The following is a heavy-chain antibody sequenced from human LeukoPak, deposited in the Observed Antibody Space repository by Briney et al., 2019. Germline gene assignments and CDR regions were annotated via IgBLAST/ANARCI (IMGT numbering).Heavy chain of an antibody. D-gene: IGHD3-9*01. J-gene: IGHJ6*04. CDR2: INTMSGTT. Sequence: GSSVKVSCKASGGTIRGFAINWLRQAPGEGFEWMGRINTMSGTTNYTQRLQGRVTMTTDESTTTAFMEMSRLTAEDTALYYCTRGDEFLAAYNYMDVWGKGTSVIVSS. CDR1: GGTIRGFA. CDR3: TRGDEFLAAYNYMDV. V-gene: IGHV1-69*05.